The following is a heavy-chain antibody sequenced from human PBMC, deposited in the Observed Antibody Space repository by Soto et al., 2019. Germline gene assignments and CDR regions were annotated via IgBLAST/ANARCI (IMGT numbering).Heavy chain of an antibody. CDR1: GYTFINYD. CDR3: SRTPGDY. CDR2: MNPKSGKT. Sequence: ASVKVSCRTSGYTFINYDINWVRQAPGKGLEWMGLMNPKSGKTGYAQKFQGRVSMTRDTSTSTAYMELNSLRSEDTATYYCSRTPGDYWGQGTLVTVSS. V-gene: IGHV1-8*01. J-gene: IGHJ4*02. D-gene: IGHD2-15*01.